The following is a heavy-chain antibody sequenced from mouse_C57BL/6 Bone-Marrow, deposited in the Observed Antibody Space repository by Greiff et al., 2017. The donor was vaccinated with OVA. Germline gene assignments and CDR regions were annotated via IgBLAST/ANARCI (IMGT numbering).Heavy chain of an antibody. CDR3: TRYRQLKIRYAMDY. V-gene: IGHV1-81*01. Sequence: VQLQESGAELARPGASVKLSCKASGYTFTSYGISWVKQRTGQGLEWIGEIYPRSGNTYYNEKFKGKATLTADKSSSTAYLELRSLTSEGCAVYFCTRYRQLKIRYAMDYWGQGTSVTVSS. CDR2: IYPRSGNT. D-gene: IGHD3-2*02. CDR1: GYTFTSYG. J-gene: IGHJ4*01.